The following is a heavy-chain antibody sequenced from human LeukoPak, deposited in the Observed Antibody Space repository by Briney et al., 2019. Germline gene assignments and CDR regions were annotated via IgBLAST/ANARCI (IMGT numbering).Heavy chain of an antibody. CDR1: GFTFDDYA. CDR3: ARDDYGSGSWSDY. J-gene: IGHJ4*02. D-gene: IGHD3-10*01. Sequence: PGRSLRLSCAASGFTFDDYAMHWVRQAPGKGLEWVSGISWNSGSIGYADSVKGRFTISRDNAKNSLYLQMNSLRAEDTALYYCARDDYGSGSWSDYWGQGTLVTVSS. V-gene: IGHV3-9*01. CDR2: ISWNSGSI.